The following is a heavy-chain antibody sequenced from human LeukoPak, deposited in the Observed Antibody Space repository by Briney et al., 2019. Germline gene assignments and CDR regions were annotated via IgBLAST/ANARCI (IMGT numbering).Heavy chain of an antibody. V-gene: IGHV6-1*01. CDR3: ARDPVMVRGVIDYYYGMDV. CDR2: TYYRSKWYN. J-gene: IGHJ6*02. Sequence: PSQTLSLTCAISGDSVSSNSAAWNWIGQSPSRGLEWLGRTYYRSKWYNDYAVSVKSRITINPDTSKNQFSLQLNSVTPEDTAVYYCARDPVMVRGVIDYYYGMDVWGQGTTVTVSS. D-gene: IGHD3-10*01. CDR1: GDSVSSNSAA.